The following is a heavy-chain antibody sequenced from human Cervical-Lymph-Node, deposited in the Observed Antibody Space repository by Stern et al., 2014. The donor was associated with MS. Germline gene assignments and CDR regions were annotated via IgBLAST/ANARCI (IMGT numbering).Heavy chain of an antibody. CDR1: GYSFSNNW. J-gene: IGHJ4*02. V-gene: IGHV5-51*03. Sequence: EVQLVQSGAELKKPGASVRISCKGSGYSFSNNWIGWVRQVPGKGLEWMVIIYTGDSETRYSPSFQGQVPISADKSITTAYLQWSSLKASDTAMYYCARGRGIALRPDYWGQGTLVTVSS. CDR3: ARGRGIALRPDY. CDR2: IYTGDSET. D-gene: IGHD3-10*01.